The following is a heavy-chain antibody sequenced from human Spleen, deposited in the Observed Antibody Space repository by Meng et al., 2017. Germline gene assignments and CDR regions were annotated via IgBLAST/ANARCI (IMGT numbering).Heavy chain of an antibody. J-gene: IGHJ4*02. V-gene: IGHV3-48*03. CDR1: GFSFNTYE. Sequence: LSLTCAASGFSFNTYEMNWVRQAPGKGLEWISYISGSGNTVFYADSVRGRFTISRDNAENSLYVQMNSLRAEDTAVYYCARDHSTGWYFDYWGQGTLVTVSS. CDR2: ISGSGNTV. CDR3: ARDHSTGWYFDY. D-gene: IGHD6-19*01.